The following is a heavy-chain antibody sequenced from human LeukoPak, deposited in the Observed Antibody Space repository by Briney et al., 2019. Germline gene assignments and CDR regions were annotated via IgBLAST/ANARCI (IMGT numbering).Heavy chain of an antibody. CDR1: GFTFSSYS. J-gene: IGHJ3*02. V-gene: IGHV3-21*01. CDR2: ISSSSSNI. CDR3: ARWPVPYYYGSGKAGAFDI. D-gene: IGHD3-10*01. Sequence: PGGSLRLSCAASGFTFSSYSMDWVRQAQGKGLEWVSSISSSSSNIYYEDSVKGRFTISRDNAKNSLYLQMNSLRAEETAVYYCARWPVPYYYGSGKAGAFDIWGQGTMVTVSS.